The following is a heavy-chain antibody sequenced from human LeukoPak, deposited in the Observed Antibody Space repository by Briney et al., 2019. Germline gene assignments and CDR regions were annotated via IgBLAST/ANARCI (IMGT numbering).Heavy chain of an antibody. CDR1: GFTFSSCA. CDR3: ARLGHSLVAYYDILTGYESLDY. J-gene: IGHJ4*02. D-gene: IGHD3-9*01. V-gene: IGHV3-30-3*01. Sequence: GGSLRLSCAASGFTFSSCAMHWVRQAPGKGLEWVAVISYDGSNKYYADSVKGRFTISRDNSKNTLYLQMNSLRAEDTAVYYCARLGHSLVAYYDILTGYESLDYWGQGTLVTVSS. CDR2: ISYDGSNK.